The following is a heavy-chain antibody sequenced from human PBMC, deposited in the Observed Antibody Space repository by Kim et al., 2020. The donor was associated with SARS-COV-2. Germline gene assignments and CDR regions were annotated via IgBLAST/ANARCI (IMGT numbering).Heavy chain of an antibody. CDR3: ARDNHYIICYYGMDF. V-gene: IGHV3-53*01. CDR2: IYSVGST. D-gene: IGHD4-4*01. Sequence: WGSLRLSCAASGFTVSSNYMSWVRQAPGKGLEWFSVIYSVGSTYYADSVKGRFTISRENSKNKLYLQMNSLRSEDTALYYCARDNHYIICYYGMDFWCQG. CDR1: GFTVSSNY. J-gene: IGHJ6*02.